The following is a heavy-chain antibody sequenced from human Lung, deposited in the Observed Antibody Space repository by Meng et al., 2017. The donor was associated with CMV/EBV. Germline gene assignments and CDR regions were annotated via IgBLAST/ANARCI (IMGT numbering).Heavy chain of an antibody. V-gene: IGHV7-4-1*02. Sequence: QVQLGQSGFELKKPGASVKVSCKAFGYTFSTYTINWVRQAHGRGLEWMGWISTNTGTPTYTQGFTGRFVFSLDTSVSTAYLQISSLKAEDTAVYYCARGGNFDPWGQGTLVTVAS. CDR1: GYTFSTYT. CDR2: ISTNTGTP. J-gene: IGHJ5*02. CDR3: ARGGNFDP. D-gene: IGHD2/OR15-2a*01.